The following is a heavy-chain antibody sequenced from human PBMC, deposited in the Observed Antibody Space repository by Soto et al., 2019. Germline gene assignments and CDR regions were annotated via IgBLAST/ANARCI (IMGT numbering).Heavy chain of an antibody. CDR1: GGTFSSYA. CDR2: IIPIFGTA. CDR3: ARGYYGSGSYYPFDI. D-gene: IGHD3-10*01. J-gene: IGHJ3*02. Sequence: SVKVSCKASGGTFSSYAISWVRQAPGQGLEWMGGIIPIFGTANYAQKFQGRVTITADEPTSTAYMELSSLRSEDTAVYYCARGYYGSGSYYPFDIWGQGTMVTVSS. V-gene: IGHV1-69*13.